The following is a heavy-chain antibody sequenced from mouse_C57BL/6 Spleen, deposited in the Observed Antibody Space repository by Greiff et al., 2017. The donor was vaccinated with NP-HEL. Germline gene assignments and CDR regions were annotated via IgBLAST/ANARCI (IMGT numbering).Heavy chain of an antibody. Sequence: EVNLVESGGDLVKPGGSLKLSCAASGFTFSSYGMSWVRQTPDKRLEWVATISSGGSYTYYPDSVKGRFTISRDNAKNTLYLQMSSLKSEDTAMYYCARGGSKGAWFAYWGQGTLVTVSA. D-gene: IGHD2-5*01. J-gene: IGHJ3*01. V-gene: IGHV5-6*01. CDR2: ISSGGSYT. CDR1: GFTFSSYG. CDR3: ARGGSKGAWFAY.